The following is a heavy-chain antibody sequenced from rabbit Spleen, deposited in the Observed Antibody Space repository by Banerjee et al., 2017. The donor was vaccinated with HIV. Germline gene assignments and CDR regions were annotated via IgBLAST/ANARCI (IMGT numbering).Heavy chain of an antibody. V-gene: IGHV1S45*01. CDR2: IWNGDGST. D-gene: IGHD2-1*01. J-gene: IGHJ3*01. CDR1: GFSFSSAYD. Sequence: QEHLVESGGGLVQPEGSLTLTCTVSGFSFSSAYDMCWVRQAPGKGLEWIGYIWNGDGSTYYASWAKGRFTISKTSSTTMTLQMTSLTAADTATYFCARGIDYGTHLALWGPGTLVTVS. CDR3: ARGIDYGTHLAL.